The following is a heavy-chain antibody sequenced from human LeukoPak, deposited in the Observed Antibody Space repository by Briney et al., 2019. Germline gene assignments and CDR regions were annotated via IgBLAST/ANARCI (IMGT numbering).Heavy chain of an antibody. CDR1: GIIFSDYA. D-gene: IGHD6-13*01. J-gene: IGHJ6*03. CDR3: AKDRSSSWYPSYMDV. V-gene: IGHV3-23*01. CDR2: MSAVGGST. Sequence: PGGSLRLSCAASGIIFSDYAMTWVRQAPGKGLEWVSGMSAVGGSTYYVDSLKGRFTISRGNSKNTLYLQMNSLGAEDTAVYYCAKDRSSSWYPSYMDVWGKGTTVTVSS.